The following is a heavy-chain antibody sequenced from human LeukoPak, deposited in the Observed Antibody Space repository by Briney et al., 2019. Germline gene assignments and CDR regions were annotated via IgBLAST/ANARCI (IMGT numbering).Heavy chain of an antibody. Sequence: PGGSLRLSCAASGFTFSSYSMNWVRQAPGKGLEWVSSISSSSSYIYYADSVKGRFTISRDSAKSSLYLQMNSLRAEDTAVYYCARGSGPPGDYWGQGTLVTVSS. CDR3: ARGSGPPGDY. J-gene: IGHJ4*02. D-gene: IGHD3-10*01. CDR2: ISSSSSYI. CDR1: GFTFSSYS. V-gene: IGHV3-21*01.